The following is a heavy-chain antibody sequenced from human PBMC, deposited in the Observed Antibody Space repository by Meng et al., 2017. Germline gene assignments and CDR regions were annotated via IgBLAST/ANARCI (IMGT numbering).Heavy chain of an antibody. V-gene: IGHV4-61*01. CDR1: GDSVTVGSHY. CDR3: ARTRGDYYFDY. Sequence: LQESGPRLVRPSETLSLTCTVSGDSVTVGSHYWSWIRQPPGKGLEWIGYIDYGGSTSYNPSLRSRVTISVDTSNNQFSLKLSSVTAADTAVFYCARTRGDYYFDYWGQGTLVTVSS. CDR2: IDYGGST. J-gene: IGHJ4*02. D-gene: IGHD3-16*01.